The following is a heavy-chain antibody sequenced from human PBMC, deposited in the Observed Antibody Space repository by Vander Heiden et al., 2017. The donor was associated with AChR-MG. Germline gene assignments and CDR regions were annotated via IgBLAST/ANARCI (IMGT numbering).Heavy chain of an antibody. CDR1: GFTFSSYA. CDR2: ISSRGDTT. V-gene: IGHV3-23*01. CDR3: AKEPVVGATSLDS. J-gene: IGHJ4*02. Sequence: EGQLLESGGNLVQPGGSLRLSCAASGFTFSSYAMSWVRQAPGKGLEWVSAISSRGDTTYYADSVKGRFTISRDNSKNTLYLQMNSLRAEDTALYYCAKEPVVGATSLDSWGQGTLVTVSS. D-gene: IGHD2-15*01.